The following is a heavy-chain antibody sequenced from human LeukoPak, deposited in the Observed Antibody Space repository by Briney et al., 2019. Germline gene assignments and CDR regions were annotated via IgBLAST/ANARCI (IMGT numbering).Heavy chain of an antibody. J-gene: IGHJ6*02. CDR2: INPNSGGT. Sequence: EASVKVSCKASGYTFTGYYMHWVRQAPGQGLEWMGWINPNSGGTNYAQKFQGRVTMTRDTSISTAYMELSRLRSDDTAVYYCARLYSYGTPNYYYYGMDVWGQGTTVTVSS. D-gene: IGHD5-18*01. V-gene: IGHV1-2*02. CDR1: GYTFTGYY. CDR3: ARLYSYGTPNYYYYGMDV.